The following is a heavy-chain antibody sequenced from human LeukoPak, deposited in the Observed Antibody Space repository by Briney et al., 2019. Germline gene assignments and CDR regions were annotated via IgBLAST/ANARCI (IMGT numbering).Heavy chain of an antibody. V-gene: IGHV3-7*01. CDR1: GFTFSHYW. D-gene: IGHD6-13*01. CDR3: ASGRQLMY. CDR2: KKEYGSEK. Sequence: GGSLRLSCAASGFTFSHYWMSWVREAPGKGLEWVANKKEYGSEKYYVDSVKGRFTISRDNARNSLYLQMNSLKAEDTAVYYCASGRQLMYWGQGTLVTVSS. J-gene: IGHJ4*02.